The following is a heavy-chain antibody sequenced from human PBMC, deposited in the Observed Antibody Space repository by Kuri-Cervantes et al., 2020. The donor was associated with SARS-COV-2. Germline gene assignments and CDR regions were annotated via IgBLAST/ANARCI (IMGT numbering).Heavy chain of an antibody. Sequence: GESLKISCAASGFTFDDYGMSWVRQAPGKGLEWVSGINWNGGSTGYADSVKGRFTISRDNAKNSLYLQMNSLRAEDTALYYCARNFKSSSSLYYYYYMDVWGKGTTVTVS. V-gene: IGHV3-20*04. CDR1: GFTFDDYG. J-gene: IGHJ6*03. CDR3: ARNFKSSSSLYYYYYMDV. CDR2: INWNGGST. D-gene: IGHD6-6*01.